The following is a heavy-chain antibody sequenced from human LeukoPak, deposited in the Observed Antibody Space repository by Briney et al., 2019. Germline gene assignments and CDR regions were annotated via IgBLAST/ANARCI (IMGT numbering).Heavy chain of an antibody. CDR1: GFTLRSYA. Sequence: GGSLRLSCVVSGFTLRSYAMSWVRQAPGKGLEWVSTISGSAGRTYYADSVKGRFTISGDKSKNTLYLEMNNLRAEDTAVYYCAKDEVAGTAKWFDPWGQGTLVTVSS. V-gene: IGHV3-23*01. CDR3: AKDEVAGTAKWFDP. J-gene: IGHJ5*02. D-gene: IGHD6-19*01. CDR2: ISGSAGRT.